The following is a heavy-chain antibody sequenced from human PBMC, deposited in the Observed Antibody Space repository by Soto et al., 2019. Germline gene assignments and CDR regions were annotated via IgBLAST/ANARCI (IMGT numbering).Heavy chain of an antibody. J-gene: IGHJ6*02. V-gene: IGHV4-31*03. Sequence: QVQLQESGPGLVKPSQTLSLTCTVSGGSISSGGYYWSWIRQHPGKGLEWIGYIYYSGSTYYNPSLKRRVTISVDTSKNQFSLKLSSVTAADTAVYYCARDQTAVLSNYYGMDVWGQGTTVTVSS. CDR3: ARDQTAVLSNYYGMDV. CDR1: GGSISSGGYY. D-gene: IGHD6-19*01. CDR2: IYYSGST.